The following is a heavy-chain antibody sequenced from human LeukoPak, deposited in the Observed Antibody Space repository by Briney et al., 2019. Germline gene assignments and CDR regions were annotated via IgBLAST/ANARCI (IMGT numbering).Heavy chain of an antibody. V-gene: IGHV3-7*01. D-gene: IGHD2-15*01. Sequence: GGSLRLSCAASGFTFSSYWMSWVRQAPRKGLEWVANIKQDGSEKYYVDSVKGRFTISRDNAKNSLYLQMNSLRAEDTAVYYCARDLCSGGSCSDYWGQGTLVTVSS. CDR3: ARDLCSGGSCSDY. CDR2: IKQDGSEK. CDR1: GFTFSSYW. J-gene: IGHJ4*02.